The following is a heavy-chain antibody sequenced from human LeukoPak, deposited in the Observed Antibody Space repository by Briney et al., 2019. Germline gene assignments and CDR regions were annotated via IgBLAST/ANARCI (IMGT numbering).Heavy chain of an antibody. CDR1: GGSISSSSYY. D-gene: IGHD6-13*01. Sequence: PSEALSLTCTVSGGSISSSSYYWGWIRQPPGKGLEWIGSIYYSGSTYYNPSLKSRVTISVDTSKNQFSLKLSSVTAADTAVYYCARDLTRIAAAGREDWFDPWGQGTLVTVSS. CDR3: ARDLTRIAAAGREDWFDP. J-gene: IGHJ5*02. CDR2: IYYSGST. V-gene: IGHV4-39*07.